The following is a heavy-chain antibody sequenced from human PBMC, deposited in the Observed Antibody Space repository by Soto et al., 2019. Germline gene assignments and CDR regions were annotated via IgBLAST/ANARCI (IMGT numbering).Heavy chain of an antibody. V-gene: IGHV4-4*02. D-gene: IGHD3-10*01. CDR1: GVSLSSGNW. J-gene: IGHJ4*02. CDR3: ARLVYDTRLNYMYFDF. Sequence: SDTQSLTYGFSGVSLSSGNWLTWVRPSPQRGLEYIGEIFHDGTANYYPSFERRVAISVDTSKNQFSLKLTSVTAADTAIYFCARLVYDTRLNYMYFDFWGQGTLVNVSA. CDR2: IFHDGTA.